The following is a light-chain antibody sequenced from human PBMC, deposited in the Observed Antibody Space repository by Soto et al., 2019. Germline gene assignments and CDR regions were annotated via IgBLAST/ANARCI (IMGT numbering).Light chain of an antibody. J-gene: IGLJ2*01. CDR2: NNN. CDR3: ATWDDSLNGVV. V-gene: IGLV1-44*01. CDR1: TSNIAKNT. Sequence: QSVLIQPPSASGTPGQTVTISCSGSTSNIAKNTESWYQEVPGTAPKLLISNNNRRSSGVPDRFSASRSGTSASLVISGLKSEDEADYYCATWDDSLNGVVFGGGTKLTVL.